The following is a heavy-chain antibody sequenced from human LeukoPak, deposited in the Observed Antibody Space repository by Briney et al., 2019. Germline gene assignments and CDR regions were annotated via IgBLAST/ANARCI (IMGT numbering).Heavy chain of an antibody. V-gene: IGHV1-24*01. D-gene: IGHD3-22*01. Sequence: ASVKVSCKVSGYTLTELSMHWVRQAPGKGLEWMGGFDPEDGETIYAQKFQGRVTMTEDTSTDTAYMELSSLRSGDTAVYYCAPYYYDSSGYYYFDYWGQGTLVTVSS. CDR1: GYTLTELS. CDR2: FDPEDGET. J-gene: IGHJ4*02. CDR3: APYYYDSSGYYYFDY.